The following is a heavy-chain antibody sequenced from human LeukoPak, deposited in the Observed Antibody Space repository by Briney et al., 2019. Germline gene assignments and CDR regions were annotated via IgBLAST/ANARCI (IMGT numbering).Heavy chain of an antibody. D-gene: IGHD2-21*02. Sequence: GGSLRLSCAASGFTFSNYPLHWVRQARGKGLEWVANIKQDGSEKYYVDSVKGRFTISRDNAKNSLYLQMNSLRAEDTAVYYCARDLVTAILYYFDYWGQGTLVTVSS. J-gene: IGHJ4*02. CDR1: GFTFSNYP. V-gene: IGHV3-7*01. CDR2: IKQDGSEK. CDR3: ARDLVTAILYYFDY.